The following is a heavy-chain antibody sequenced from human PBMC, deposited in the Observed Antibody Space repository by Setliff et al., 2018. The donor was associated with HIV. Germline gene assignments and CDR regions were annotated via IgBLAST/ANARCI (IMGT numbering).Heavy chain of an antibody. CDR1: GFTFSDHY. D-gene: IGHD3-10*02. CDR3: ARENYYVTEY. CDR2: ISYDSRFI. V-gene: IGHV3-21*04. J-gene: IGHJ4*02. Sequence: GGSLRLSCAASGFTFSDHYMDWVRQAPGKGLEWVSSISYDSRFIYHADSMKGRFTISRDNAKKLVYLQMNSLTAEDTAVYYCARENYYVTEYWGQGTLVTVSS.